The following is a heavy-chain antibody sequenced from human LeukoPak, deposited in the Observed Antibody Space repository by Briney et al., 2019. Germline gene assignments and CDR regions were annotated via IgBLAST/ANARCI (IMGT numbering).Heavy chain of an antibody. V-gene: IGHV3-23*01. CDR1: GLTFSSYA. CDR3: AKDPTYYDFWSGHTGAFDI. D-gene: IGHD3-3*01. Sequence: GGSLRLSCAASGLTFSSYAMSWVRQAPGKGLEWVSAISGSGGSTYYADSVKGRFTISRDNSKNTLYLQMNSLRAEDTAVYYCAKDPTYYDFWSGHTGAFDIWGQGTMVTVSS. J-gene: IGHJ3*02. CDR2: ISGSGGST.